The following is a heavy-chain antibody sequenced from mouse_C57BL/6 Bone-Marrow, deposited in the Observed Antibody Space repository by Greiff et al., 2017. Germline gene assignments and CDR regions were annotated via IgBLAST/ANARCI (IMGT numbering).Heavy chain of an antibody. CDR1: GYTFTSYW. CDR2: IDPSDSYT. D-gene: IGHD2-3*01. CDR3: ASIYDGYWSY. Sequence: VQLQQPGAELVKPGASVKLSCKASGYTFTSYWMQWVKQRPGQGLEWIGEIDPSDSYTNYNQKFKGKATLTVDTSSSTAYMQLSSLTSEDSAVYYCASIYDGYWSYWGQGTNLTVSS. V-gene: IGHV1-50*01. J-gene: IGHJ2*01.